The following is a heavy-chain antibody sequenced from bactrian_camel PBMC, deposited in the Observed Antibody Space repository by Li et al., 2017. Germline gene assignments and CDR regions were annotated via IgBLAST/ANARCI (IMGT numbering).Heavy chain of an antibody. CDR3: AADTPPYGTWDDEERYTY. J-gene: IGHJ4*01. CDR1: GYTYRDNC. CDR2: IVTLGGTT. V-gene: IGHV3S1*01. Sequence: VQLVESGGGSVQAGGSLRLSCVNSGYTYRDNCIGWVRQYPGKERGGVTAIVTLGGTTYYDDSVTGRFTISQDNAKKTTYLQMDHWKTEDTAMYYCAADTPPYGTWDDEERYTYWGQGTQVTVS. D-gene: IGHD2*01.